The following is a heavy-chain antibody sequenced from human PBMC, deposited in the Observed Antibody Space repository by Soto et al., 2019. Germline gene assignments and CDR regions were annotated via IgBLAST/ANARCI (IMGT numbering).Heavy chain of an antibody. Sequence: SETLSLTCTVSGGSISSGGYYWSWIRQHPGKGLEWIGYIYYSGSTYYNPSLKSRVTISVDTSKNQFSLKLSSVTAADTAVYYCARSQYYDFWRGYYSAYYYGMDVWGQGTTVTVSS. V-gene: IGHV4-31*03. J-gene: IGHJ6*02. CDR2: IYYSGST. CDR1: GGSISSGGYY. CDR3: ARSQYYDFWRGYYSAYYYGMDV. D-gene: IGHD3-3*01.